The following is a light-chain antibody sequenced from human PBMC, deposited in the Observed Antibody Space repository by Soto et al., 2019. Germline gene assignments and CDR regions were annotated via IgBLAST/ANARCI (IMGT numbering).Light chain of an antibody. V-gene: IGLV4-69*01. CDR2: VNSDGSH. CDR3: QTWDAGCSVV. Sequence: QLVLTQSPSASASLGASVKLTCTLSSGHSSYAIAWHQQQPEKGPRYLMKVNSDGSHNNGDGIPDRFSGSSSGAERYLTIPSLQSEDAAYYYCQTWDAGCSVVFGGGTKLTVL. J-gene: IGLJ2*01. CDR1: SGHSSYA.